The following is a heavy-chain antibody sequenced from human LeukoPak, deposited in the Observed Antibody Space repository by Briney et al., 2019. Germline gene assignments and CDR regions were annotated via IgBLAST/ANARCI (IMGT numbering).Heavy chain of an antibody. V-gene: IGHV4-39*07. J-gene: IGHJ3*02. Sequence: SETLSLTCTVSGGSISSSSYYWGWIRQPPGKGLEWIGSIYYSGSTYYNPSLKSRVTISVDTSKNQFSLKLSSVTAADTAVYYCARVFSYGPGDIWGQGTMVTVSS. CDR1: GGSISSSSYY. D-gene: IGHD2-21*01. CDR3: ARVFSYGPGDI. CDR2: IYYSGST.